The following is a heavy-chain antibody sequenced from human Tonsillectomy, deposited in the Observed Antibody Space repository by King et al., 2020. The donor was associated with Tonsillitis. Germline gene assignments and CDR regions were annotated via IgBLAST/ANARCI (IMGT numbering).Heavy chain of an antibody. CDR1: GYSFTSYW. CDR3: ARRAEAVAGDWYFDL. J-gene: IGHJ2*01. CDR2: IYPGDSDT. Sequence: AQLVQSGAEVKKPGESLKISCKGSGYSFTSYWIGWVRQMPGKGLEWMGIIYPGDSDTRYSPSFQGQVTISADRSISTAYLQWSSLKASDTAMYYCARRAEAVAGDWYFDLWGRGTLVTVSS. D-gene: IGHD6-19*01. V-gene: IGHV5-51*01.